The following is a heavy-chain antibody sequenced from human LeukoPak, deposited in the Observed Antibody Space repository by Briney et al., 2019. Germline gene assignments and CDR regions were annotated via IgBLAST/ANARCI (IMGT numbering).Heavy chain of an antibody. Sequence: GGSLRLSCAASGFTFSTYSINWVRQAPGKGLEWVSYISSSSSTIYYADSVKGRFTISRDNAKNSLYLQMNSLRAEDTAVYYCARDTYSSTSIFDYWGQGTLVTVSS. CDR2: ISSSSSTI. CDR1: GFTFSTYS. D-gene: IGHD6-13*01. V-gene: IGHV3-48*01. CDR3: ARDTYSSTSIFDY. J-gene: IGHJ4*02.